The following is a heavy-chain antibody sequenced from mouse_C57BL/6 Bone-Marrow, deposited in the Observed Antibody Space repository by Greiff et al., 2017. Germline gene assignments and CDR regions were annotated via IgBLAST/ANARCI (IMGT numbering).Heavy chain of an antibody. V-gene: IGHV1-81*01. J-gene: IGHJ4*01. CDR1: GYTFTSYG. D-gene: IGHD2-3*01. CDR2: IYPRSGNT. Sequence: QVQLQQSGAELARPGASVKLSCKASGYTFTSYGISWVKQRTGQGLEWIGEIYPRSGNTYYNEKFKGKATLTADKSSSTAYMELRSLTSEDSAVYFCERRVGLLLPLYYAMDYWGQGTSVTVSS. CDR3: ERRVGLLLPLYYAMDY.